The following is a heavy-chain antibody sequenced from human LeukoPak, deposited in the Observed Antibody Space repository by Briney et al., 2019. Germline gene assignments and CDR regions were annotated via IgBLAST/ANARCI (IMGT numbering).Heavy chain of an antibody. CDR1: GGTFGNFA. CDR2: IIPLFNTA. CDR3: ARTWSGSYTNYFDF. D-gene: IGHD1-26*01. V-gene: IGHV1-69*06. J-gene: IGHJ4*02. Sequence: SVKVSCKASGGTFGNFAFSWVRQAPGQGLEWMGGIIPLFNTANYAEKFQGRVTISADKSTSTAYMELSSLRSEDTAIFFCARTWSGSYTNYFDFWGQGTLVTVSS.